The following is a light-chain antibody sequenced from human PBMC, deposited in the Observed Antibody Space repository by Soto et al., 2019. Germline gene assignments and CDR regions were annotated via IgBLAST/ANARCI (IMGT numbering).Light chain of an antibody. CDR3: HQYSSSTKT. CDR2: GTS. Sequence: EIVMTQSPATLSMCPGERATLSCRASQGVGSTLAWYQQKPGQTPRLLIYGTSTRATGIPARFSGSGSGADFTLTITRLESEDFAVYYCHQYSSSTKTFGQGTKVDI. J-gene: IGKJ1*01. CDR1: QGVGST. V-gene: IGKV3-15*01.